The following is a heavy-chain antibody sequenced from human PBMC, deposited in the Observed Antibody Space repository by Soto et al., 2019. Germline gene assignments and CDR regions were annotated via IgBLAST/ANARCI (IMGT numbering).Heavy chain of an antibody. D-gene: IGHD6-19*01. J-gene: IGHJ4*02. CDR3: AKDKFNSSGWYPMGDY. V-gene: IGHV3-23*01. CDR1: GFTFSSYA. Sequence: EVQLLESGGGLVQPGGSLRLSCAASGFTFSSYAMSWVRQAPGKGLEWVSAISGSGGSTYYADSVKGRFTISRDNSKNTLYLQMNSLRAEDTAVYYCAKDKFNSSGWYPMGDYWGQGTLVTVSS. CDR2: ISGSGGST.